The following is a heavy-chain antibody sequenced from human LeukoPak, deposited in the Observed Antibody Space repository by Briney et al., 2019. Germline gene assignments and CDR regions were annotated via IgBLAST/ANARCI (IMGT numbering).Heavy chain of an antibody. CDR1: GYTFTDYY. Sequence: ASVKVSCKASGYTFTDYYLRWMRQAPGQGLEWLGWLNPNSGGTKYAQKFQGRVTMTRDTSIHTAYMELSRLRSDDTAMYYCATEDWTSMVPLDYWGQGTLVTVSS. V-gene: IGHV1-2*02. CDR3: ATEDWTSMVPLDY. J-gene: IGHJ4*02. D-gene: IGHD5-18*01. CDR2: LNPNSGGT.